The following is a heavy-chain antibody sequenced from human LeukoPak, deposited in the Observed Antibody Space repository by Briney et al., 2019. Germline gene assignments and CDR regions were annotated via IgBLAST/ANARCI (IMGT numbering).Heavy chain of an antibody. J-gene: IGHJ4*02. D-gene: IGHD6-19*01. CDR2: MNSDGTTT. CDR1: GFSSSDYW. Sequence: GGSLRLSCAASGFSSSDYWMHWVRHAPGKGLVWVSRMNSDGTTTNYADSVKGRFTVSRDNAEKLVYLHMTSLRAEDTAMYFCAREGHSSGSLGDYWGQGILVTVSS. V-gene: IGHV3-74*01. CDR3: AREGHSSGSLGDY.